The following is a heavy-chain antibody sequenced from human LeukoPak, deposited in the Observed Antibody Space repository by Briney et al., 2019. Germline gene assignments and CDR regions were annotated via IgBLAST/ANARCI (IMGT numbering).Heavy chain of an antibody. CDR3: ATGPNYPCSSTSCKGIYYYYYMDV. Sequence: SETLSLTCTVSGGSISSNDYYWGWIRQPPGKGLEWIGNIYHNGNTNFNPALKRRVTISVDTSKNQFSLKLSSVTAADTAVYYCATGPNYPCSSTSCKGIYYYYYMDVWGKGTTVTVSS. CDR1: GGSISSNDYY. J-gene: IGHJ6*03. CDR2: IYHNGNT. D-gene: IGHD2-2*01. V-gene: IGHV4-39*01.